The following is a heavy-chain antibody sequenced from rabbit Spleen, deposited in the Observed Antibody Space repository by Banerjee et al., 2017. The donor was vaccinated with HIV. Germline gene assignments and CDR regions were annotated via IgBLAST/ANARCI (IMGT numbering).Heavy chain of an antibody. V-gene: IGHV1S40*01. J-gene: IGHJ6*01. CDR2: IVTGSSGST. CDR1: GFSFSSSYW. D-gene: IGHD2-1*01. Sequence: QSLEESGGGLVQPGASLTLTCTASGFSFSSSYWICWVRQAPGKGLETIACIVTGSSGSTWYASWAKGRFTISKTSSTTVTLRLNSLTAADTATYLCARGSAAMTMVITGYYLSLWGPGTLVTVS. CDR3: ARGSAAMTMVITGYYLSL.